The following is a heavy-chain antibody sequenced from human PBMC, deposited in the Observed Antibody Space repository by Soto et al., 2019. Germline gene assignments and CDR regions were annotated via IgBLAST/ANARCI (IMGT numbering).Heavy chain of an antibody. D-gene: IGHD3-22*01. V-gene: IGHV4-59*08. CDR2: IYYSGST. CDR3: ARHLGGFGYYFSSGPVYGMDV. CDR1: GGSLSSYY. J-gene: IGHJ6*02. Sequence: ASENLSLTCTVSGGSLSSYYWSWIRQPPGKGLEWFGYIYYSGSTNYNPSPKSRVTISVDTSKNQFSLKLSSVTAADTAVYYCARHLGGFGYYFSSGPVYGMDVWGQGTTVTVSS.